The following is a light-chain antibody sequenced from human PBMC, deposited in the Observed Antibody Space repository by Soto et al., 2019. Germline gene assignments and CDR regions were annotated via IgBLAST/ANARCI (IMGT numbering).Light chain of an antibody. V-gene: IGLV2-14*01. Sequence: QSALTQPASVSGSPGQSITISCTGTSSDVGDYNYVSWYQQHPGKAPKLLIYDVTNRPSGVSNRFSGSKSGNTASLTISGLQAEDEADYYCSSYTNSVVVFGGGTQLTVL. J-gene: IGLJ2*01. CDR2: DVT. CDR1: SSDVGDYNY. CDR3: SSYTNSVVV.